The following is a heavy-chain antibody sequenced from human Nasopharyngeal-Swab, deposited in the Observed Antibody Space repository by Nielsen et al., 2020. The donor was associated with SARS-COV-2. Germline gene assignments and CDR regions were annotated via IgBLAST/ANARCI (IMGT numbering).Heavy chain of an antibody. V-gene: IGHV4-31*03. CDR1: GGSVSSGSYY. D-gene: IGHD3-10*01. CDR3: ARDTMVRGVIDYYGMDV. J-gene: IGHJ6*02. Sequence: SETLSLTCTVSGGSVSSGSYYWSWIRQHPGKGLEWIGYIYYSGSTYYNPSLKSRVTISVDTSKNQFSLKLSSVTAADTAVYYCARDTMVRGVIDYYGMDVWGQGTTVTVSS. CDR2: IYYSGST.